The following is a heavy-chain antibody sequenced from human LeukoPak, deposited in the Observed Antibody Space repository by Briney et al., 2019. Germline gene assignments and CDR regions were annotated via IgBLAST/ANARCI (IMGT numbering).Heavy chain of an antibody. J-gene: IGHJ6*02. CDR1: GGTFSSYA. Sequence: GASVNVSCTASGGTFSSYAISWVRQAPGQGLEWMGGIIPIFGTANYAQKFQGRVTITADESTSTAYMELSSLRSEDTAVYYCARGDILTGPYYYYGMDVWGQGTTVTVSS. V-gene: IGHV1-69*13. CDR2: IIPIFGTA. D-gene: IGHD3-9*01. CDR3: ARGDILTGPYYYYGMDV.